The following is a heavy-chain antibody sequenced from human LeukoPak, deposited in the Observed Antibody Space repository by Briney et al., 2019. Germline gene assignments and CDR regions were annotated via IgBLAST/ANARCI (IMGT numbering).Heavy chain of an antibody. V-gene: IGHV3-23*01. J-gene: IGHJ4*02. D-gene: IGHD3-3*01. CDR1: GFIFNSHA. CDR3: VDRRYDFWSGYYRF. CDR2: ISGSGGST. Sequence: GGSLRLSCAASGFIFNSHAMSWVRQAPGKGLEWVSGISGSGGSTYHADSVKGRFTISRDNSKNTLYLQMNSLRADDTAVYYCVDRRYDFWSGYYRFWGQGTLVTVSS.